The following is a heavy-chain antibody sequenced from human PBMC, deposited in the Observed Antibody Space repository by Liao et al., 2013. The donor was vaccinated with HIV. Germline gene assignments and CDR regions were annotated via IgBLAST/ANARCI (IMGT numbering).Heavy chain of an antibody. V-gene: IGHV4-4*07. CDR3: ARVQWEPAPNWYSDL. D-gene: IGHD1-26*01. CDR2: VSWTGST. J-gene: IGHJ2*01. CDR1: GTSISSYY. Sequence: VQLQESGPGLVKASETLSLTCSVSGTSISSYYWSWIRQSAGKGLEWIGRVSWTGSTNDNPSLQSRVSMSVDTSKNHFSLKLTSVTAADTAVYYCARVQWEPAPNWYSDLWGRGTLVIVSS.